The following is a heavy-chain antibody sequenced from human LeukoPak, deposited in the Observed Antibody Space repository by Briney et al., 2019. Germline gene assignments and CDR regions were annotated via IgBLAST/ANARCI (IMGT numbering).Heavy chain of an antibody. D-gene: IGHD3-3*01. V-gene: IGHV3-21*01. J-gene: IGHJ4*02. Sequence: GGSLRLSCAASGFTFSSYSMNWVRQAPGKGLEWVSSISSSSSYIYYADSVKGRFTISRDNAKNSLYLQMNSLRAEDTAVYYCARARRGSGYRNYFDYWGQGTLVTVSS. CDR3: ARARRGSGYRNYFDY. CDR1: GFTFSSYS. CDR2: ISSSSSYI.